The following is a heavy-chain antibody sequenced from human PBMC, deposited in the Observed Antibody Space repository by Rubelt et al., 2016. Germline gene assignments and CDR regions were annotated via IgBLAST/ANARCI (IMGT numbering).Heavy chain of an antibody. CDR3: AKRGGGYRQDY. CDR1: GYTFTGYY. J-gene: IGHJ4*02. Sequence: QVQLVQSGAEVKKPGASVRVSCKASGYTFTGYYMNWVRQAPAQGLEWVGCIKPNRGRAAYAPKFKERVTITRKTSNGRGERERERGTSDETAVNYCAKRGGGYRQDYWGQGTLVSGSS. V-gene: IGHV1-2*02. D-gene: IGHD1-26*01. CDR2: IKPNRGRA.